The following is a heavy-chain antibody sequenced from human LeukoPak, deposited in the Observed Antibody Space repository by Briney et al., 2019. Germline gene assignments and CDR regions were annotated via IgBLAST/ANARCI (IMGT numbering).Heavy chain of an antibody. CDR1: GYTFTSYD. J-gene: IGHJ3*02. CDR3: ARGCSSTSCYGNAFDI. CDR2: MNPNSGNT. Sequence: ASVTVSCKASGYTFTSYDINWVRQATGQGLEWMGWMNPNSGNTGYAQKFQGRVTITRNTSISTAYMELSSLRSEDTAVYYCARGCSSTSCYGNAFDIWGQGTMVTVSS. D-gene: IGHD2-2*01. V-gene: IGHV1-8*03.